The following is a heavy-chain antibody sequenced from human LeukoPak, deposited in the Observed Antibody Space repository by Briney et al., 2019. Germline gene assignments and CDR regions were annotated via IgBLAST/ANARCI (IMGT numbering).Heavy chain of an antibody. CDR2: IYYSGST. CDR1: GGSFSGYY. Sequence: PSETLSLTCAVYGGSFSGYYWSWVRQPRGKGLEWIGYIYYSGSTNYNPSLKSRVTISVDTSKNQFSLKLSSVTAADTAVYYCARDSVVVVPAATPIHWFDPWGQGTLVTVSS. V-gene: IGHV4-59*01. D-gene: IGHD2-2*01. CDR3: ARDSVVVVPAATPIHWFDP. J-gene: IGHJ5*02.